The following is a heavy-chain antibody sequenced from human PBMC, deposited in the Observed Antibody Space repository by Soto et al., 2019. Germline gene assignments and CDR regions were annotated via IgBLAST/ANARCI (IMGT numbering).Heavy chain of an antibody. D-gene: IGHD4-17*01. V-gene: IGHV3-74*01. CDR2: INTDGSFT. Sequence: EVQLVESGGGLVQPGGSLRLSCAASGFTFSSHWMHWVRHAPGKGLVWVSRINTDGSFTSNADSVKGRFTISRDNAKSTLYLQMNSPRVEDTAIYYCVRHYGTAWGQGTLVTVSS. CDR1: GFTFSSHW. J-gene: IGHJ5*02. CDR3: VRHYGTA.